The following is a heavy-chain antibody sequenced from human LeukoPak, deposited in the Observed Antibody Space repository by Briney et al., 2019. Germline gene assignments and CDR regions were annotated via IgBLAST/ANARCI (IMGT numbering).Heavy chain of an antibody. Sequence: SETLSLTCTVSGASISSSRYYWGWIRQPPGKGLEWIGSIYYSGSTYYNPSLKSRVTISVDTSKNQFSLKLSSVTAADTAVYYCARVSLITMVRGVIMRPFDYWGQGTLVTVSS. CDR2: IYYSGST. D-gene: IGHD3-10*01. CDR1: GASISSSRYY. CDR3: ARVSLITMVRGVIMRPFDY. J-gene: IGHJ4*02. V-gene: IGHV4-39*07.